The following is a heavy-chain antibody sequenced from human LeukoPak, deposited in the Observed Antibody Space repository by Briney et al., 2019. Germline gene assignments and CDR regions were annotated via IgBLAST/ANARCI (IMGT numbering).Heavy chain of an antibody. V-gene: IGHV3-15*01. CDR1: GFTFSNAW. J-gene: IGHJ6*03. D-gene: IGHD4-17*01. CDR2: IKSKTDGGTT. Sequence: GGSLRLSCAASGFTFSNAWMSWVRQAPGKGLEWVGRIKSKTDGGTTDYAAPVKGRFTISRDDSKNTLYLQMNSLKTEDTAVYYCTTDNGPIDYGDYGEGYYYMDVWGKGTTVTVSS. CDR3: TTDNGPIDYGDYGEGYYYMDV.